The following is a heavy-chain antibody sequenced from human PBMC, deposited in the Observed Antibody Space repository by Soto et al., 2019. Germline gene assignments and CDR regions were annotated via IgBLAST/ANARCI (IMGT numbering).Heavy chain of an antibody. CDR3: ARDFMKYYFDY. CDR1: GYTFTRYN. Sequence: GASVKVSCKTPGYTFTRYNIHWVRQAPGQRLEWMGWINAGNGNTKYSQKFQGRVTITRDTSASTAYMELSSLRSEDTAVYYCARDFMKYYFDYWGQGTLVTVPS. D-gene: IGHD3-16*01. J-gene: IGHJ4*02. V-gene: IGHV1-3*01. CDR2: INAGNGNT.